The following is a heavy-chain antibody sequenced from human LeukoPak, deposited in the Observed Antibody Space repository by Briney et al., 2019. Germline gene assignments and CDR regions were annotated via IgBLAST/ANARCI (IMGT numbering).Heavy chain of an antibody. Sequence: ASVKVSCKVSGYTLTELSMHWVRQAPGKGLEWMGGFDPEDGETIYAQKFQGRVTMTEDTSTDTAYMELSSLRSEDTAVYYCATDGSLHSDSWYPGYFDYWGQGTLVTVSS. V-gene: IGHV1-24*01. J-gene: IGHJ4*02. CDR2: FDPEDGET. CDR3: ATDGSLHSDSWYPGYFDY. D-gene: IGHD6-13*01. CDR1: GYTLTELS.